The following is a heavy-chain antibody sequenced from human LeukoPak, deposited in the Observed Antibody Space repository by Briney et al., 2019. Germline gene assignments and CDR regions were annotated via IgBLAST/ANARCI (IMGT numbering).Heavy chain of an antibody. CDR3: AKASYYDFWSGYDY. CDR1: GFTFSSYA. Sequence: AGGSLRLSCAASGFTFSSYAMSWVRQAPGKGLEWVSAISGSGGSTYYADSVKGRFTTSRDNSKNTLYLQMNSLRAEDTAVYYCAKASYYDFWSGYDYWGQGTLVTVSS. CDR2: ISGSGGST. D-gene: IGHD3-3*01. V-gene: IGHV3-23*01. J-gene: IGHJ4*02.